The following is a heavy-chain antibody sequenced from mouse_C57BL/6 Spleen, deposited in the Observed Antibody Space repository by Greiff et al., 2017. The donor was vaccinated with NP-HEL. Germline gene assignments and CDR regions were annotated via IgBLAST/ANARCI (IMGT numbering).Heavy chain of an antibody. D-gene: IGHD1-1*01. Sequence: QVQLQQSGPELVKPGASVKISCKASGYAFSSSWMNWVKQRPGKGLEWIGRIYPGDGDTNYNGKFKGKATLTADKSSSTAYMQLSSLTSEDSAVYFCARTCITTVVGMDYWGQGTSVTCSS. CDR2: IYPGDGDT. CDR3: ARTCITTVVGMDY. V-gene: IGHV1-82*01. J-gene: IGHJ4*01. CDR1: GYAFSSSW.